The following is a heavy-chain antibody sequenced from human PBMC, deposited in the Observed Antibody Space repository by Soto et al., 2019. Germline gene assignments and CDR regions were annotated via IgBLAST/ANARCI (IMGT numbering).Heavy chain of an antibody. V-gene: IGHV3-11*06. Sequence: SRSLYGYCSGFTLSDYYMRSIRHASGRCLEWISYSSNSSTFTRHSDPVKGRFSISRDNTKNFLYLQMNSLRAEDTAVYYCARSGDNYNVLDYWGQAIPVTVSS. CDR1: GFTLSDYY. CDR3: ARSGDNYNVLDY. CDR2: SSNSSTFT. D-gene: IGHD3-10*02. J-gene: IGHJ4*02.